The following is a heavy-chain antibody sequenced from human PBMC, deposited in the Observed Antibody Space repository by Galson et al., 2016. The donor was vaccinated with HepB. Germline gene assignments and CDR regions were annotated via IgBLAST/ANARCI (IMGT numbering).Heavy chain of an antibody. CDR1: GFTFSSYG. CDR2: VSGSSSTI. Sequence: SLRLSCAASGFTFSSYGMNWVRQAPGKGLEWVSYVSGSSSTIHYADSVKGRFTISRDNAENSLYLQMNGLRDEDTAVYYCARRFDSWGQGILVTVSS. CDR3: ARRFDS. J-gene: IGHJ4*02. V-gene: IGHV3-48*02.